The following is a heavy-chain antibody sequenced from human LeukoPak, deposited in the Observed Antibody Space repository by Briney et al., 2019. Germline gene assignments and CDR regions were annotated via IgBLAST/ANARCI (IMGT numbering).Heavy chain of an antibody. V-gene: IGHV4-59*01. J-gene: IGHJ4*02. Sequence: SETLSLTCTVSGGSISSYYWSWIRQPPGKGLEWIGYIYYSGSTSYNPSLKSRVTISVDTSKNQFSLKLSSVTAADTAVYYCAGSSGYYFDYWGQGTLVTVSS. CDR1: GGSISSYY. CDR3: AGSSGYYFDY. CDR2: IYYSGST. D-gene: IGHD6-19*01.